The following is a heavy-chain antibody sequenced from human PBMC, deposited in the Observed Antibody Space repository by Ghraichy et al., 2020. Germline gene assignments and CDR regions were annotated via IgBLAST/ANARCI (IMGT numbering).Heavy chain of an antibody. CDR1: GGSISTYY. CDR2: VHNSGST. D-gene: IGHD3-3*01. Sequence: ESLNISCTVSGGSISTYYLSWMRQPPGKGLECIGYVHNSGSTNYNPSLKSRVTISVDTSQNQFSLKLTSVTTADTAVYYCARESGWSGFFDYWGQGTLVTVSS. CDR3: ARESGWSGFFDY. J-gene: IGHJ4*02. V-gene: IGHV4-59*01.